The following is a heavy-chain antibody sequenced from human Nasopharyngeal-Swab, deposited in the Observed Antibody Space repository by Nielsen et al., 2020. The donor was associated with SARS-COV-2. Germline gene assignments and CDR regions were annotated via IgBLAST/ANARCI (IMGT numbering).Heavy chain of an antibody. V-gene: IGHV1-2*02. CDR2: MKPNSGVT. D-gene: IGHD1-1*01. CDR3: ARDRSTTGWNDAFDI. Sequence: ASVKVSCKASGYTFTDYNMHWVRQAPGQGLEWMGWMKPNSGVTNYAQNFQGRVTMASDTSSNTAYMELSRLTFDDTAVYFCARDRSTTGWNDAFDIWGQGTVVTVSS. CDR1: GYTFTDYN. J-gene: IGHJ3*02.